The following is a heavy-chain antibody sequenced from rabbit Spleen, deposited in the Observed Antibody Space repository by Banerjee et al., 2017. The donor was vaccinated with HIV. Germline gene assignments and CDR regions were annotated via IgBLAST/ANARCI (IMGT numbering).Heavy chain of an antibody. CDR1: GIDFSSYYY. CDR2: IYTGSGGA. D-gene: IGHD7-1*01. J-gene: IGHJ4*01. Sequence: QQQLEESGGGLVKPGGTLTLTCKASGIDFSSYYYMSWVRQAPGKGLEWIGCIYTGSGGAYYANWAKGRFTISKTSSTTVTLQMTSLTAADTATYFCARDLVTAIGWNFALWGPGTLVTVS. CDR3: ARDLVTAIGWNFAL. V-gene: IGHV1S45*01.